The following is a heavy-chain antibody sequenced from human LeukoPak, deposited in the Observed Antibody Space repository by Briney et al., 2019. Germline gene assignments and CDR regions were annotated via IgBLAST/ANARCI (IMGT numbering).Heavy chain of an antibody. CDR2: IYYSGST. J-gene: IGHJ4*02. CDR1: GGSISRYY. V-gene: IGHV4-59*12. D-gene: IGHD3-22*01. CDR3: AMMVVALGVPFDY. Sequence: SETLSLTCTVSGGSISRYYWSWIRQPPGKGLEWIGYIYYSGSTNYKPSLKSRVTISVDTSKNQFSLKLSSVTAADTAVYYCAMMVVALGVPFDYWGQGTLVTVSS.